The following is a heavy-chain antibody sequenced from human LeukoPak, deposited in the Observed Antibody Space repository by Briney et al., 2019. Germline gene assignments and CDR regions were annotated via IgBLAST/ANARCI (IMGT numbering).Heavy chain of an antibody. CDR1: GFTFSSYG. CDR3: AKEYCSGGSCYSPWFDP. D-gene: IGHD2-15*01. J-gene: IGHJ5*02. CDR2: ISYDGSNK. Sequence: GGSLRLSCVASGFTFSSYGMHWVRQAPGKGLEWVAVISYDGSNKYYADSVKGRFTISRDNSKNTLYLQMNSLRAEDTVVYYCAKEYCSGGSCYSPWFDPWGQGTLVTVSS. V-gene: IGHV3-30*18.